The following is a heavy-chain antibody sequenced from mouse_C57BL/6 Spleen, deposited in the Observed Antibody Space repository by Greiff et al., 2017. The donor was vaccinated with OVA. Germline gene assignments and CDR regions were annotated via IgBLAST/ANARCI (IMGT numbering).Heavy chain of an antibody. D-gene: IGHD5-1*01. CDR2: IRLKSDSYET. CDR1: GFTFSNYW. Sequence: EVKLVESGGGLVQPGGSMKLSCVASGFTFSNYWMNWVRQSPEQGLEWVAQIRLKSDSYETHYAESVKGRFTISRDDSKSSVYLRMNNVSAEDTGIYYCTGGVPYDFDYWGQGTTLTVSS. CDR3: TGGVPYDFDY. V-gene: IGHV6-3*01. J-gene: IGHJ2*01.